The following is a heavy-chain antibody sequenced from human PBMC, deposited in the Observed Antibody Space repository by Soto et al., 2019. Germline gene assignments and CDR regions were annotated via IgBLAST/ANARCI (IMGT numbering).Heavy chain of an antibody. Sequence: QVQLVQSGAEVKMPGASVKVSCRASGYTFTGYYLHWVRQAPGRGLEWMGWINPTSGGTNYAQKFHGRVTMTRDTSISTAYMDLSRLRSDDKAVYYWARVTKWLRLLDYWGQGTLVTVSS. CDR3: ARVTKWLRLLDY. D-gene: IGHD5-12*01. J-gene: IGHJ4*02. CDR2: INPTSGGT. CDR1: GYTFTGYY. V-gene: IGHV1-2*02.